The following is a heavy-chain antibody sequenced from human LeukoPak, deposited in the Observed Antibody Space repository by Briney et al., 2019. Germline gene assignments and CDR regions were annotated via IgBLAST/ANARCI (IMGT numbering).Heavy chain of an antibody. J-gene: IGHJ4*02. V-gene: IGHV3-11*01. D-gene: IGHD3-22*01. CDR1: GFTFSDYY. CDR2: ISSSGSTM. Sequence: PGGSLRLSCAASGFTFSDYYMSWIRQAPGKGLEWVSYISSSGSTMYYADSVKGRFTISRDNAKNSLYLQMNSLRAEDTAVYYCARIRRYDSSGYYSRYWGQGTLVTVSS. CDR3: ARIRRYDSSGYYSRY.